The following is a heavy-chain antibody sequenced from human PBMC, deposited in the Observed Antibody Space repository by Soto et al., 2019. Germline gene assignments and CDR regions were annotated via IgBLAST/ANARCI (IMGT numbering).Heavy chain of an antibody. J-gene: IGHJ4*02. V-gene: IGHV2-5*02. CDR3: AHRRDYSGSWNEGTFDY. CDR2: IYWDDDK. D-gene: IGHD3-22*01. CDR1: GLSLTTRPAG. Sequence: QITLTESGPTRVKPTQTLTLTCTFSGLSLTTRPAGVGWVRQPPGKAPEWLGFIYWDDDKRYSPSLKSRLTINEDTSRNQVVLTMTNMDPVDTATYYCAHRRDYSGSWNEGTFDYWGQGTPVTVSS.